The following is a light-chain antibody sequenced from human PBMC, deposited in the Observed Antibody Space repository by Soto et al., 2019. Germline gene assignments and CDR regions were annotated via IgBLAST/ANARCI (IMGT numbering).Light chain of an antibody. V-gene: IGKV1-5*01. CDR2: DAS. Sequence: VQLTLSPSTLSASVGHRVTITCRASQSLNNRLAWYQQKPWRAPKLLIYDASTLESGVPSRSSGSGYETEFTLTISRLQPDDFATYFCHSRAFGQGTKVDIK. CDR3: HSRA. CDR1: QSLNNR. J-gene: IGKJ1*01.